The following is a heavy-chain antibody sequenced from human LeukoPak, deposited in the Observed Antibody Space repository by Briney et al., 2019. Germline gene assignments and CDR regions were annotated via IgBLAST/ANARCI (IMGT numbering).Heavy chain of an antibody. CDR1: GYTFTSYA. CDR2: INAGNGNT. V-gene: IGHV1-3*01. J-gene: IGHJ6*03. CDR3: ARAYYDILTGSVNYYYYMDV. D-gene: IGHD3-9*01. Sequence: ASVKVSCKASGYTFTSYAMHWVRQAPGQRLEWMGWINAGNGNTKYSQEFQGRVTITRDTSASIAYMELRSLRSDDTAVYYCARAYYDILTGSVNYYYYMDVWGKGTTVTVSS.